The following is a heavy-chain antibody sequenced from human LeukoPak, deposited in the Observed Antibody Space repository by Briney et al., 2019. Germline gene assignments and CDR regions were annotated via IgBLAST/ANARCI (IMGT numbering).Heavy chain of an antibody. Sequence: GGSLRLSCAASGFTFSSYGMYWVRQAPGKGLEWVAVISSDGSNKYYADSVKGRFTISRDNSKNTLYLQMNSLRAEDTAVYYCAKRDGSGSYEGDYWGQGALVTVSS. J-gene: IGHJ4*02. V-gene: IGHV3-30*18. D-gene: IGHD1-26*01. CDR3: AKRDGSGSYEGDY. CDR2: ISSDGSNK. CDR1: GFTFSSYG.